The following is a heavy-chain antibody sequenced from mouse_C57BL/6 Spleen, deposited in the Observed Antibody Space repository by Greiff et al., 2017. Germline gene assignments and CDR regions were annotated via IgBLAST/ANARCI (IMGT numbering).Heavy chain of an antibody. Sequence: EVQLQESEGGLVQPGSSMTLSCTASGFTFSDYYMAWVRQVPEKGLEWVANINYDGSSTYYLDSLKSRFIISRDNAKNILYLQMSSLKSEDTATYYCAREDGSRGWFAYWGQGTLVTVSA. V-gene: IGHV5-16*01. CDR3: AREDGSRGWFAY. CDR1: GFTFSDYY. CDR2: INYDGSST. J-gene: IGHJ3*01. D-gene: IGHD1-1*01.